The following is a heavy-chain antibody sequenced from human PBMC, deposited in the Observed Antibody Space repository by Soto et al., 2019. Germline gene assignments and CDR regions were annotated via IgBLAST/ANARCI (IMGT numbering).Heavy chain of an antibody. CDR2: INQDGSEK. Sequence: EVQLVESGGGLVPPGGSLRLSCAASGFTFSNYWMTWVRQAPGKGLEWVANINQDGSEKSYVDSVRGRFSISRDNAKNSPYPPMNRLGAQDPAVYFCANEAPFLRDWGQGTLVTVSS. CDR1: GFTFSNYW. V-gene: IGHV3-7*01. CDR3: ANEAPFLRD. J-gene: IGHJ1*01. D-gene: IGHD2-21*01.